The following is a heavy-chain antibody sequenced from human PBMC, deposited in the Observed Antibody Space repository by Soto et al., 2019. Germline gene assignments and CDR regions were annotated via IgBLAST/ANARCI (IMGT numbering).Heavy chain of an antibody. CDR1: GGSIGGSY. J-gene: IGHJ4*02. CDR3: ARGKGGYYNY. V-gene: IGHV4-59*01. CDR2: IYYGASS. D-gene: IGHD5-18*01. Sequence: QVQLQESGPGLVKPSETLSLTCTVSGGSIGGSYWSWIRQPPGKGLEWIGYIYYGASSNYNPSLKSRVTLLVDASKNQFSLRLSSVTAADTAVYYCARGKGGYYNYWGQGTLVTVSS.